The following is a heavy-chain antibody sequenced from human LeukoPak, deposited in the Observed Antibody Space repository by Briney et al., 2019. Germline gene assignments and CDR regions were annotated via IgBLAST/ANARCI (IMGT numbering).Heavy chain of an antibody. CDR2: ISTNSAFI. V-gene: IGHV3-21*01. Sequence: GGSLRLSCAASGFTFINYSMNWVRQAPGKGLEWVSSISTNSAFIYYADSVRGRFTISRDNAKNSLYLQMNSLRAEDTAVYYCAELGITMIGGVWGKGTTVTISP. CDR1: GFTFINYS. CDR3: AELGITMIGGV. J-gene: IGHJ6*04. D-gene: IGHD3-10*02.